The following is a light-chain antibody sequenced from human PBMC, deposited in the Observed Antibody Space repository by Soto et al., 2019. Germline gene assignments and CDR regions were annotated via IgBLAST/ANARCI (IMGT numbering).Light chain of an antibody. J-gene: IGLJ2*01. V-gene: IGLV7-43*01. CDR2: STT. CDR3: LLYYGGAQGVV. CDR1: TGAVTSGHY. Sequence: QAVVTQEPSLTVSPGGTVTLTCASSTGAVTSGHYPNWIQQRPGQAPRTLIYSTTNNHSWTPARFSGSLLGGKAALTLSGVQPEDEAEYYCLLYYGGAQGVVFGGGTKLTVL.